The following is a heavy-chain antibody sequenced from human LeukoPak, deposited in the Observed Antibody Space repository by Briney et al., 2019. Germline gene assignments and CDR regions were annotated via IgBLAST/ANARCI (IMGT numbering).Heavy chain of an antibody. J-gene: IGHJ4*02. CDR1: GGTFSSYA. CDR3: AREGLYSSGWYAGGFDY. Sequence: GSSVKVSCKASGGTFSSYAISWVRQAPGQGLKWMGGIIPIFGTANYAQKFQGRVTITADESTSTAYMELSSLRSEDTAVYYCAREGLYSSGWYAGGFDYWGQGTLVTVSS. D-gene: IGHD6-19*01. CDR2: IIPIFGTA. V-gene: IGHV1-69*01.